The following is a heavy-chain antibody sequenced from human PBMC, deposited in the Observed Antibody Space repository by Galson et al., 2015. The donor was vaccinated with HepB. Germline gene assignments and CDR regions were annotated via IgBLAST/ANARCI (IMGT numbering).Heavy chain of an antibody. CDR3: TKGYTYGISYYFDY. D-gene: IGHD5-18*01. CDR1: GFTFDDYA. J-gene: IGHJ4*02. V-gene: IGHV3-9*01. Sequence: SLRLSCAGSGFTFDDYATHWVRQAPGKGLEWVSGISWNSGSIGYADSVKGRFTISRDSAKNSLYLQMNSLRAEDTALYYCTKGYTYGISYYFDYWGQGTLVTVSS. CDR2: ISWNSGSI.